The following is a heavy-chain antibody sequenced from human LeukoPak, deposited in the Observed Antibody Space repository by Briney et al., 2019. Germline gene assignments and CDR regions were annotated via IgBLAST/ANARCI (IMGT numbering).Heavy chain of an antibody. D-gene: IGHD4-17*01. CDR1: GGSISSGGYY. CDR2: IYYSGST. V-gene: IGHV4-31*03. J-gene: IGHJ2*01. Sequence: SQTLSLTCTVSGGSISSGGYYWSWIRQHPGKGLEWIGYIYYSGSTYYNPSLKSRVTISVDTSKNQFSLKLTSVTAADTAVYYCARVGPPYGALGWYFDLWGRGTLVTVSS. CDR3: ARVGPPYGALGWYFDL.